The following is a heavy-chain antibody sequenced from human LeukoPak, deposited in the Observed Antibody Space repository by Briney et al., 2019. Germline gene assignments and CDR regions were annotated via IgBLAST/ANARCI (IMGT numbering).Heavy chain of an antibody. CDR2: IYYSGGT. CDR3: ARDYYGGANNWFDP. Sequence: PSETLSLTCTVSGGSISSGDYYWSWIRQPPGKGLEWIGYIYYSGGTNYNPSLKSRVTISVDTSKNQFSLKLSSVTAADTAVYYCARDYYGGANNWFDPWGQGTLVTVSS. V-gene: IGHV4-61*08. D-gene: IGHD3-10*01. CDR1: GGSISSGDYY. J-gene: IGHJ5*02.